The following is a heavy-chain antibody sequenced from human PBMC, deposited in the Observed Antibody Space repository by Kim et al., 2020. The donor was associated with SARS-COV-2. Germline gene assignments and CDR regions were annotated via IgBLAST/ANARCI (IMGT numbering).Heavy chain of an antibody. V-gene: IGHV3-30*07. D-gene: IGHD1-1*01. J-gene: IGHJ5*02. Sequence: YADSVKGRFTISRDNSKNTLYLQMNSLRDEDTALYYCAKDREVHWFDPWGQGTLVTVSS. CDR3: AKDREVHWFDP.